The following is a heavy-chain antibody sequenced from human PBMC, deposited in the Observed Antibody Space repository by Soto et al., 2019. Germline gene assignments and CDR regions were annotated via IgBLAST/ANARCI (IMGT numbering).Heavy chain of an antibody. J-gene: IGHJ4*02. CDR2: ISDGGTNT. CDR3: AKASYTSLWPYYFDY. D-gene: IGHD2-2*01. V-gene: IGHV3-23*01. CDR1: GFTFSSYP. Sequence: GGSLRLSCAASGFTFSSYPMSWVRQTPGKGLEWVSAISDGGTNTYYADSVKGRFTTSRDNSKNTLSLQMNSLGVEDTAIYYCAKASYTSLWPYYFDYWGQGALVTVSS.